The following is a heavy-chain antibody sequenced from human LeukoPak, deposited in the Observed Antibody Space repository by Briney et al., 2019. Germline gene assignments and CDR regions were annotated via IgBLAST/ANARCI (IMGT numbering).Heavy chain of an antibody. CDR1: GLIFSSHA. D-gene: IGHD5-24*01. V-gene: IGHV3-30*04. CDR2: VSSDGRNA. CDR3: TKDRSQEAIYKGALDV. Sequence: GSSQKLSCVASGLIFSSHAMHWVRQAPGKGLEWVAIVSSDGRNAYYADSVRGRFSISRDNSKNTVYLQMNTLRSEDTAMYYCTKDRSQEAIYKGALDVWGQGTTVTVSS. J-gene: IGHJ6*02.